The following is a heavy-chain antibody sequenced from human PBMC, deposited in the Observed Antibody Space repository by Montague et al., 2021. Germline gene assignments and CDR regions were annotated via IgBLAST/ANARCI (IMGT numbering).Heavy chain of an antibody. V-gene: IGHV2-5*01. J-gene: IGHJ4*02. D-gene: IGHD6-19*01. CDR1: GFSLNTRAVG. Sequence: PALVKPTQTLTLTCNFSGFSLNTRAVGVGWIRQPPGKALEWLALIYWNDDKRYSPSLKSRLTITKDTSKNQVVLTMTNADPVDTATYYCARYNSVWYSDFDYWSQGTMLTVSS. CDR3: ARYNSVWYSDFDY. CDR2: IYWNDDK.